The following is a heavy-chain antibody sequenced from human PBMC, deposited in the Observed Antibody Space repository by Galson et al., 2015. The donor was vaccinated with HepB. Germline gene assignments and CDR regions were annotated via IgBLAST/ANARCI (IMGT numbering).Heavy chain of an antibody. CDR3: ARAGSYPGAFDI. CDR2: ISSSSSYI. D-gene: IGHD1-14*01. CDR1: GFTFSSYS. V-gene: IGHV3-21*01. Sequence: SLRLSCAASGFTFSSYSMNWVRQVPGKGLEWVSSISSSSSYIYYADSVKGRFTVSRDNAKNSLYLQMNSLRAEDTAVYYCARAGSYPGAFDIWGQGTMVTVSS. J-gene: IGHJ3*02.